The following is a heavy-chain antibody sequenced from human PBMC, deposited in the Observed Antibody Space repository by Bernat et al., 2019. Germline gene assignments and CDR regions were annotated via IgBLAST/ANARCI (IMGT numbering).Heavy chain of an antibody. CDR3: ARTTVVTPNWYFDL. J-gene: IGHJ2*01. CDR1: GGSISSSSYY. V-gene: IGHV4-39*01. CDR2: IYYSGST. Sequence: QLQLQESGPGLVKPSETLSLTCTVSGGSISSSSYYWGWIRQPPGKGLEWIGSIYYSGSTYYNPSLKSRVTISGGTSKNQFSLKLSSVTAADTAVYYCARTTVVTPNWYFDLWGRGTLVTVSS. D-gene: IGHD4-23*01.